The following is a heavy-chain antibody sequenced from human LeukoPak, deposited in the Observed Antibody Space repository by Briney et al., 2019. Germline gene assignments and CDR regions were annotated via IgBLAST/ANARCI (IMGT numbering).Heavy chain of an antibody. CDR3: ARGSTAMGTLYDY. CDR2: IYYSGST. D-gene: IGHD5-18*01. V-gene: IGHV4-61*01. J-gene: IGHJ4*02. CDR1: GGSISSSSYY. Sequence: SETLSLTCTVSGGSISSSSYYWSWIRQPPGKGLEWIGYIYYSGSTNYNPSLKSRVTISVDTSKNQFSLKLSSVTAADTAVYYCARGSTAMGTLYDYWGQGTLVTVSS.